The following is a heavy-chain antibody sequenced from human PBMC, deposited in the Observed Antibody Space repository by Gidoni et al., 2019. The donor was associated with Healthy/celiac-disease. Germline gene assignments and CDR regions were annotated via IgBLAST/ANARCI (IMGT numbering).Heavy chain of an antibody. J-gene: IGHJ4*02. V-gene: IGHV3-33*01. CDR3: ARDHYYDSSGYSLDY. CDR1: GCTFSSYG. CDR2: IWYDGSNK. D-gene: IGHD3-22*01. Sequence: QVQLLESGGGVVQPGRSLRLSCAASGCTFSSYGMHWVRQAPGKGLEWVAVIWYDGSNKYYADSVKGRFTISRDNSKNTLYLQMNSLRSEDTAVYYCARDHYYDSSGYSLDYWGQGTLVTVSS.